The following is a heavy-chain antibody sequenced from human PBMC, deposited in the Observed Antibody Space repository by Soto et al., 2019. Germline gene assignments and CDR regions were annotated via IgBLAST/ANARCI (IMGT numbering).Heavy chain of an antibody. D-gene: IGHD3-10*01. Sequence: GGSLRLSCAASGFTFSSYAMHWVRQAPGKGLEWVAVISYDGSNKYYADSVKGRFTISRDNSKNTLYLQMNSLRAEDTAVYYCARDQVRVTMVLLDYWGQGTLVTVSS. J-gene: IGHJ4*02. CDR2: ISYDGSNK. CDR3: ARDQVRVTMVLLDY. V-gene: IGHV3-30-3*01. CDR1: GFTFSSYA.